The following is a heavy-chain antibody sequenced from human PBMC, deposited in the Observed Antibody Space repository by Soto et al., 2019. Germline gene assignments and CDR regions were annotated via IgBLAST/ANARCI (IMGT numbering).Heavy chain of an antibody. V-gene: IGHV4-34*01. Sequence: PSETLSLTCAVYGGSFSGYYWSWIRQPPGKGLEWIGEINHSGSTNYNPSLKSRVTISVDTSKNQFSLKLSFVTAADTAVYYCARGGVLWFGELLEYYGMDVWGQGTTVT. CDR3: ARGGVLWFGELLEYYGMDV. CDR2: INHSGST. CDR1: GGSFSGYY. D-gene: IGHD3-10*01. J-gene: IGHJ6*02.